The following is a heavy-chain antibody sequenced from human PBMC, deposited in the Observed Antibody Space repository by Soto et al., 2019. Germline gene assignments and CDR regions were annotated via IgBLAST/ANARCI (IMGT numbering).Heavy chain of an antibody. CDR2: IYPGDSDT. CDR3: ARLGSSSSLGDYYYHYGMDV. CDR1: GYSFTSYW. D-gene: IGHD6-6*01. J-gene: IGHJ6*02. V-gene: IGHV5-51*01. Sequence: GESLKISCKGSGYSFTSYWIGWVRQMPGKGLEWMGIIYPGDSDTRYSPSFQGQVTISADKSISTAYLQWSSLKASDTAMYYCARLGSSSSLGDYYYHYGMDVWGQGTTVTVSS.